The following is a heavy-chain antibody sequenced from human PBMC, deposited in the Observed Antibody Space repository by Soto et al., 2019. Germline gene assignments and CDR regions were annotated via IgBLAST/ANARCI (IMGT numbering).Heavy chain of an antibody. D-gene: IGHD3-3*01. Sequence: ASVKVSCKASGYTFTSYGISWVRQAPGQGLEWMGWISAYNGNTNYAQKLQGRVTMTTDTSTSTAYMELRSLRSDDTAVYYCARDPDPKVLWSGYSFDWFDPWGQGTLVTVSS. V-gene: IGHV1-18*01. CDR1: GYTFTSYG. J-gene: IGHJ5*02. CDR3: ARDPDPKVLWSGYSFDWFDP. CDR2: ISAYNGNT.